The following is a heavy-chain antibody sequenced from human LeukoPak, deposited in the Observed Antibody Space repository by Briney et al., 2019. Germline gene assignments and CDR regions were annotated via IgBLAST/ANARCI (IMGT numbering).Heavy chain of an antibody. Sequence: TASETLSLTCAVYGGSFSGYYWTWIRQPPGKGLEWIGEINHSGSTNYNPSLKSRVSISLDTSKNQFSLNLNSVTAADTAVYYCARVEVDATAYNWLDPWGQGTLVTVSS. CDR3: ARVEVDATAYNWLDP. CDR2: INHSGST. D-gene: IGHD2-15*01. CDR1: GGSFSGYY. J-gene: IGHJ5*02. V-gene: IGHV4-34*01.